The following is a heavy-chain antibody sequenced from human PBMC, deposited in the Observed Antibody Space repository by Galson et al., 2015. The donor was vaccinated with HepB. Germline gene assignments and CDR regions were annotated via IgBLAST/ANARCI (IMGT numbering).Heavy chain of an antibody. CDR1: GFTFTSYA. J-gene: IGHJ4*02. D-gene: IGHD2-2*01. V-gene: IGHV3-23*01. CDR2: ISGSGGST. Sequence: SLRLSCAASGFTFTSYAMNWVRQAPGKGLEWVSRISGSGGSTDYADSVKGRLTISRDTSNNTLYLQMNSLRAEDTAQYYCAKGRGSNSYTYDYWGQGTLVTVSS. CDR3: AKGRGSNSYTYDY.